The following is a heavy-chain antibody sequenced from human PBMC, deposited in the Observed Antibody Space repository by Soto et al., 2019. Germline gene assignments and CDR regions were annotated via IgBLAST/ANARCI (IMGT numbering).Heavy chain of an antibody. CDR1: GFTFSSYG. CDR3: ARRFRGYELAVNYYYYGMDV. D-gene: IGHD5-18*01. J-gene: IGHJ6*02. CDR2: ISYDGSNK. V-gene: IGHV3-30*03. Sequence: QVQLVESGGGVVQPCRSLRLSCAASGFTFSSYGMHWVRQAPGKGLEWVAVISYDGSNKYYADSVKGRFTISRDNSKNTLYLQMNSLRAEDTAVYYCARRFRGYELAVNYYYYGMDVWGQGTTVTVSS.